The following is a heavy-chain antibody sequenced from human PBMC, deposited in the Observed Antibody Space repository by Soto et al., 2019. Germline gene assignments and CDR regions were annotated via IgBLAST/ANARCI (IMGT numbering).Heavy chain of an antibody. D-gene: IGHD2-15*01. CDR2: TYWDDKE. CDR3: AHIKRACCSCFEY. CDR1: GFSLSTSGDG. V-gene: IGHV2-5*02. J-gene: IGHJ4*02. Sequence: QITLKESGPTLVKPTQTLTVTCTFSGFSLSTSGDGVGWIRQPPGQALEWRVNTYWDDKERYSPSLKSRLTITNDTSRNQVVLTMTDIDPVDTATYYCAHIKRACCSCFEYWGQGTLVTVSS.